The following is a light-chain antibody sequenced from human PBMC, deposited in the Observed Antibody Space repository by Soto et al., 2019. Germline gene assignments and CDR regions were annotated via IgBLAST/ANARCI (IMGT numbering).Light chain of an antibody. CDR3: CSYAGSYTLV. J-gene: IGLJ1*01. V-gene: IGLV2-11*01. Sequence: QSALTQPRSVSGSPGQSVTISCTGTSSDVGGYNYDSWYQQHPGKAPKLMIYDVNKRPSGVPDRFSGSKSGNTASLTISGLQAEDEADYYCCSYAGSYTLVFGTGTKLTVL. CDR1: SSDVGGYNY. CDR2: DVN.